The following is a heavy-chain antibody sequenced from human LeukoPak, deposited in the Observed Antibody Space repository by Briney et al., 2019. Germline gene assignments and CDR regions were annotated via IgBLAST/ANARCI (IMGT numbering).Heavy chain of an antibody. CDR1: GFTFSSYS. CDR2: ISGSSSTI. D-gene: IGHD3-22*01. J-gene: IGHJ3*02. Sequence: GGSLRLSCAASGFTFSSYSMNWVRQAPGKGLEWVSYISGSSSTIYYADSVKGRFTISRDNAKNSLYLQMNSLRAEDTAVYYCARAEYYYDSSGYPHDAFDIWGQGTMVTVSS. CDR3: ARAEYYYDSSGYPHDAFDI. V-gene: IGHV3-48*04.